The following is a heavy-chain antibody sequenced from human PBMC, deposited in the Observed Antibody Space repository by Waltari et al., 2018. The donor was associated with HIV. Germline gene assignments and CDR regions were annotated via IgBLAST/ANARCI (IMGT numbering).Heavy chain of an antibody. CDR3: ATAVGGYDYSPEGLLYYALAV. J-gene: IGHJ6*02. CDR2: LDPEEGET. D-gene: IGHD5-12*01. V-gene: IGHV1-24*01. CDR1: GYTLTELS. Sequence: QVHLVQSGAEVKKPGASVTVSCKVSGYTLTELSMHWVRQAPGKGLGGKGRLDPEEGETIRAQKVRGRVTLTENTSANTAYMELTSLTSDDTAVYYCATAVGGYDYSPEGLLYYALAVWGQGTTVTVSS.